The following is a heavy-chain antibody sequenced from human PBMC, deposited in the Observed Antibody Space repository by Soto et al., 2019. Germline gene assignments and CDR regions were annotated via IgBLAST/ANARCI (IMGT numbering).Heavy chain of an antibody. D-gene: IGHD3-3*01. J-gene: IGHJ4*02. CDR2: IWYDGSNK. V-gene: IGHV3-33*01. CDR3: ARDPNRYDFWSGYSGVFDY. CDR1: GFTFSSYG. Sequence: QVQLVESGGGVVQPGRSLRLSCAASGFTFSSYGMHWVRQAPGKGLEWVAVIWYDGSNKYYADSVKGRFTISRDNSKNTLYLQMNSLRAEDTAVYYCARDPNRYDFWSGYSGVFDYWGQGTLVTVSS.